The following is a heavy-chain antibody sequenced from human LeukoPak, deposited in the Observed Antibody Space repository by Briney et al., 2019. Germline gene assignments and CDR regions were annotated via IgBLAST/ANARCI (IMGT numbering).Heavy chain of an antibody. CDR1: GGSISSYY. V-gene: IGHV4-59*01. Sequence: SETPSLTCTVSGGSISSYYWSWIRQPPGKGLEWIGYIYYSGSTNYNPSLKSRVTISVDTSKNQFSLKLSSVTAADTAVYYCATLGQIAAAGLGVQHWGQGTLVTVSS. J-gene: IGHJ1*01. CDR3: ATLGQIAAAGLGVQH. CDR2: IYYSGST. D-gene: IGHD6-13*01.